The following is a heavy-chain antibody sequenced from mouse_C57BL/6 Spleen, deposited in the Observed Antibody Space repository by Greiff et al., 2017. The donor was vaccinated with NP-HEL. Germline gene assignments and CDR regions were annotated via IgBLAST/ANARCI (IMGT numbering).Heavy chain of an antibody. V-gene: IGHV1-15*01. CDR1: GYTFTDYE. CDR3: TRGGGLRRGDWYFDV. J-gene: IGHJ1*03. Sequence: VQLQQSGAELVRPGASVTLSCKASGYTFTDYEMHWVKQTPVHGLEWIGAIDPETGGTAYNQKFKGKAILTADKSSSTAYMELRSLTSEDSAVYYCTRGGGLRRGDWYFDVWGTGTTVTVSS. D-gene: IGHD2-4*01. CDR2: IDPETGGT.